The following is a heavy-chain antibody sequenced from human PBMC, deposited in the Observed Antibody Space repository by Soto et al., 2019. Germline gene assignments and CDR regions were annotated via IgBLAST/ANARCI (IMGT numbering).Heavy chain of an antibody. V-gene: IGHV3-9*01. CDR3: AKDKYSDRSGYPDY. D-gene: IGHD3-22*01. J-gene: IGHJ4*02. CDR1: GFTFGDYA. Sequence: LRLSCAASGFTFGDYAMHWVRQAPGKGLEWVSGITWNGGNIGYADSVKARFTISRDNAKNSLYLQMDSLRPEDTALYYCAKDKYSDRSGYPDYWGQGXLVTVPS. CDR2: ITWNGGNI.